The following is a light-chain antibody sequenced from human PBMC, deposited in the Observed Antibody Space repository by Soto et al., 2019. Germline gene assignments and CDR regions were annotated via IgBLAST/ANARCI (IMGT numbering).Light chain of an antibody. CDR3: SSYTSSSTV. Sequence: QCALTQPASVSGSPGQSIPISCTGTSSDVGGYNYVSWYQQHPGKAPKLMIYDVSNRPSGVSNRFSGSKSGNTASLTISGLQAEDEADYYCSSYTSSSTVFGTGTKVTVL. CDR1: SSDVGGYNY. J-gene: IGLJ1*01. V-gene: IGLV2-14*01. CDR2: DVS.